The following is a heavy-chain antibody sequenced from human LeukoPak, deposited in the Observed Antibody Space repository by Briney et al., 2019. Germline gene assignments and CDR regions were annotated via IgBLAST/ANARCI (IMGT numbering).Heavy chain of an antibody. Sequence: GGSLRLSCEASGFSISDYYMSWIRQAPGKGPEWVAYISHTGASEFHADPAKGRFAISRDNAQNSVYLQMNSLRVEDTAVYFCVRGVETTLSLDLWGQGSLVTVSS. CDR1: GFSISDYY. CDR3: VRGVETTLSLDL. CDR2: ISHTGASE. V-gene: IGHV3-11*01. D-gene: IGHD1-1*01. J-gene: IGHJ5*02.